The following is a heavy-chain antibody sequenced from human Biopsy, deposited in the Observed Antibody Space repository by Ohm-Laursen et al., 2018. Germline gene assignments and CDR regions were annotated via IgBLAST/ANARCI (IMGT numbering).Heavy chain of an antibody. V-gene: IGHV3-9*01. J-gene: IGHJ4*02. CDR3: AKDTFADLRGPSGWYGVDY. Sequence: SLRLSCTASGFTFNDYAMHWVRQAPGKGLEWVSGISWNSNNIVYADSVKGRFTISRDNARNSLHLQIKSLRTEDTAFYYCAKDTFADLRGPSGWYGVDYWGQGTMVTVSS. CDR1: GFTFNDYA. D-gene: IGHD6-19*01. CDR2: ISWNSNNI.